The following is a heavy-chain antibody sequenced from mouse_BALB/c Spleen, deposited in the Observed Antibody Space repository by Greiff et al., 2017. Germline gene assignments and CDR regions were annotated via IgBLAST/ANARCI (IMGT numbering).Heavy chain of an antibody. V-gene: IGHV7-1*02. CDR3: ARGDGYGDAMDY. CDR1: GFTFSDFY. D-gene: IGHD2-2*01. CDR2: SRNKANAYTT. J-gene: IGHJ4*01. Sequence: EVNVVESGGGLVQPGGSLRLSCATSGFTFSDFYMEWVRQPPGKRLEWIAASRNKANAYTTEYSASVKGRFNVSRDTSHNSLYLQMNALRAVDTATYYCARGDGYGDAMDYWGQGTSVTVSS.